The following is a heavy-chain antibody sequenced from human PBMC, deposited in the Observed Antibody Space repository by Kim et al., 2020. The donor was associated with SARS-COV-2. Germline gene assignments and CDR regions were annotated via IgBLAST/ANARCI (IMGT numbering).Heavy chain of an antibody. CDR1: GINFRTYA. V-gene: IGHV3-23*03. J-gene: IGHJ6*01. CDR3: AKDIGGGNYYYYGLDV. CDR2: IFSGGSST. Sequence: GGSLRLSCAASGINFRTYAMHWVRQAPGKGLEWVSVIFSGGSSTYYADSVKGRFTISRATSKTTLYLQMNILRAEDTAVYYCAKDIGGGNYYYYGLDVWG. D-gene: IGHD2-15*01.